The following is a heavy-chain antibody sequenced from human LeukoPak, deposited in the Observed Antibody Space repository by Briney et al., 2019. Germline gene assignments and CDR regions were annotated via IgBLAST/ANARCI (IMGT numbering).Heavy chain of an antibody. CDR2: ISGSGGST. Sequence: GGSLRLSCAASGFTFSSYAMSWVRQAPGKGLEWVSAISGSGGSTYYADSVKGWFTISRDNSKNTLYLQMNSLRAEDTAIYYCAKDVVVVPAHYFDYWGQGTLVTVSS. V-gene: IGHV3-23*01. J-gene: IGHJ4*02. CDR1: GFTFSSYA. D-gene: IGHD2-2*01. CDR3: AKDVVVVPAHYFDY.